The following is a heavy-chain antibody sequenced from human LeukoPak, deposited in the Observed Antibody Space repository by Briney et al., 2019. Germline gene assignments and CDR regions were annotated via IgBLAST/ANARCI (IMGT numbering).Heavy chain of an antibody. CDR2: IKQDGSEK. Sequence: GGSLRLSCAASGFTFSSYWMSWVRQAPGKGLEWVANIKQDGSEKYYVDSVKGRFTISRDNAKNSLYLQMNSLRAEDTAVYYCARDFMWELPVKQFDYWGQGTLVTVSS. J-gene: IGHJ4*02. D-gene: IGHD1-26*01. V-gene: IGHV3-7*01. CDR3: ARDFMWELPVKQFDY. CDR1: GFTFSSYW.